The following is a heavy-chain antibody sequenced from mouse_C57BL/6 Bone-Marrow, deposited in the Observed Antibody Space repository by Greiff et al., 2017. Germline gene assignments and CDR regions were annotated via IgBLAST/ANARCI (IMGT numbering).Heavy chain of an antibody. D-gene: IGHD1-1*01. CDR1: GFSLTSYG. Sequence: VKLVESGPGLVQPSPSLSITCTVSGFSLTSYGVHWVRQSPGQGLEWLGVIWSGGSTDYNAAFISRLSISKDNSKSQVFSKMNSLQADDTAIYYCASQAYYYGSRGGAMDYWGQGTSVTVSS. J-gene: IGHJ4*01. CDR2: IWSGGST. V-gene: IGHV2-2*01. CDR3: ASQAYYYGSRGGAMDY.